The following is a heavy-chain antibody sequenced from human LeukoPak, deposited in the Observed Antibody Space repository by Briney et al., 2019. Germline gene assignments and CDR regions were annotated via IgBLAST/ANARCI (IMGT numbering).Heavy chain of an antibody. Sequence: PGGSLRLSCAASGFTFSHYAMSWVRQAPGKGLEWVSVISGNGGITYYADSVKGRFTISRDNSKSTLYLQMNSLRAEDTSIYYCADLLRSSGWYAGFDYWGQGTLVTVSS. CDR3: ADLLRSSGWYAGFDY. J-gene: IGHJ4*02. CDR1: GFTFSHYA. CDR2: ISGNGGIT. D-gene: IGHD6-19*01. V-gene: IGHV3-23*01.